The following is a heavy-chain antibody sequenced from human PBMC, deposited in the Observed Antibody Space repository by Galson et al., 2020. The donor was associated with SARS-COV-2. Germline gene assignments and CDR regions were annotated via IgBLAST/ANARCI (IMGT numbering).Heavy chain of an antibody. CDR2: MNHNSGNT. V-gene: IGHV1-8*01. CDR1: GYTFTSYD. Sequence: ASVKVSCKASGYTFTSYDNNWVRQATGQGLEWMGWMNHNSGNTGYAQKFQGRVTMTRNTSISIAYMELSSLRSEAKAVYLRAGGLRRELRLPKYFFDYRGQGTLVTVSS. J-gene: IGHJ4*02. D-gene: IGHD1-26*01. CDR3: AGGLRRELRLPKYFFDY.